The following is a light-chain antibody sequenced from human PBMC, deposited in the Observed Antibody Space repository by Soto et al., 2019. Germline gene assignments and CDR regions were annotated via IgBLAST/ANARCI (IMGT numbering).Light chain of an antibody. J-gene: IGKJ5*01. Sequence: IQMTHSPSSLSSSLLDIFTITFLASQSISSYLNWYQQKPGKAPKLLIYAASSLQSGVPSRFSGSGSGTDFTLTISSLQPEDFATYYCQQSYSTLITFGQGTRLEIK. V-gene: IGKV1-39*01. CDR3: QQSYSTLIT. CDR2: AAS. CDR1: QSISSY.